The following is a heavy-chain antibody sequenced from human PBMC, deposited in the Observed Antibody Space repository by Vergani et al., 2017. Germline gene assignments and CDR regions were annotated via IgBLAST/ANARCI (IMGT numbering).Heavy chain of an antibody. V-gene: IGHV3-30*02. CDR3: AKGHYYDSSGSEDF. J-gene: IGHJ6*02. D-gene: IGHD3-22*01. Sequence: QVQMVESGGGVVQPGGSLRLSCAASGFTFSSYGMHWVRQAPGKGLEWVAFIRYDGSNKYYVDSVKGRFTISRDNSKNTLYLQMNSLRAEDTAVYYCAKGHYYDSSGSEDFWGQGTTVTVSS. CDR1: GFTFSSYG. CDR2: IRYDGSNK.